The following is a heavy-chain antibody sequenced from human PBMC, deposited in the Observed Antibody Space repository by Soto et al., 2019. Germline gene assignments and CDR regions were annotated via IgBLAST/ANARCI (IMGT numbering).Heavy chain of an antibody. CDR3: VKLYAYRGPFDL. CDR2: ISGSGGST. Sequence: GGSLRLSCAASGFTFSSYAMSWVRQAPGKGLEWVSAISGSGGSTYYADSVKGRFTISRDNSKNTLYLQMNSLRAEDTAVYDCVKLYAYRGPFDLWGRGTLVTVSS. D-gene: IGHD2-8*01. CDR1: GFTFSSYA. V-gene: IGHV3-23*01. J-gene: IGHJ2*01.